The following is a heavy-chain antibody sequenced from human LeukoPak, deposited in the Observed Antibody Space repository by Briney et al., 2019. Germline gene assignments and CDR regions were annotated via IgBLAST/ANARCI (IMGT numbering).Heavy chain of an antibody. CDR2: ISGSGGTT. Sequence: GGSLRLSCAASGFTFRNYVIHWVRQAPGKGLEWVSAISGSGGTTYYADSVKGRFTISRDNSKNTLYLQMNSLRAEDTAVYYCARIAAADTPFDYWGQGTLVTVSS. CDR3: ARIAAADTPFDY. V-gene: IGHV3-23*01. J-gene: IGHJ4*02. D-gene: IGHD6-13*01. CDR1: GFTFRNYV.